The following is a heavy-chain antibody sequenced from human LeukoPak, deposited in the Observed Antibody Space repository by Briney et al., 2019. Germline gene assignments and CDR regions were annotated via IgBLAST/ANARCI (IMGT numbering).Heavy chain of an antibody. Sequence: GGSLRLSCTASAFTFNNFPMHWVRQAPGKGLEWVALILKDGSDAFYADSVKGRFTISRDNSENTLFLQMNSLRAEDTAIYYCARDFHYFFDYCGQGTLVTVSS. J-gene: IGHJ4*02. V-gene: IGHV3-30-3*01. CDR1: AFTFNNFP. D-gene: IGHD3-9*01. CDR2: ILKDGSDA. CDR3: ARDFHYFFDY.